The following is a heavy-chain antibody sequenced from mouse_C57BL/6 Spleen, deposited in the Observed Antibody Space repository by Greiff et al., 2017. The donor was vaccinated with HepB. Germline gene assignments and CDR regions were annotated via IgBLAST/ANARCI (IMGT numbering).Heavy chain of an antibody. Sequence: EVKLQESGPGLVKPSQSLSLTCSVTGYSITSGYYWNWIRQFPGNKLEWMGYISYDGSNNYNPSLKNRISITRDTSKNQFFLKLNSVTTKDTATYYCANYDGYLYYFDYWGQGTTLTVSS. J-gene: IGHJ2*01. CDR1: GYSITSGYY. CDR2: ISYDGSN. V-gene: IGHV3-6*01. CDR3: ANYDGYLYYFDY. D-gene: IGHD2-3*01.